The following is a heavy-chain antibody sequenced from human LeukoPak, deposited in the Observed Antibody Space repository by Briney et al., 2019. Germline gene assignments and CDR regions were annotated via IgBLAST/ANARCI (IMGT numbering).Heavy chain of an antibody. V-gene: IGHV1-69*01. Sequence: QKLQGRVTITADESTSTAYMELSSLRSEDTAVYYCARGKFNDYVWGSYRYDAFDIWGQGTMVTVSS. J-gene: IGHJ3*02. D-gene: IGHD3-16*02. CDR3: ARGKFNDYVWGSYRYDAFDI.